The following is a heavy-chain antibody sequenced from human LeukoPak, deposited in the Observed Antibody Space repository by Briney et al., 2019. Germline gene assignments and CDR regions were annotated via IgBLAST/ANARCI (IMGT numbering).Heavy chain of an antibody. CDR3: ARGSSWNDY. D-gene: IGHD6-13*01. Sequence: SETLSLTCTVSGYSISSGYYWGWIRQPPGKGLEWIGSIYHSGSTYYNPSLKSRVTISVDTSKNQFSLKLSSVTAADTAVYYCARGSSWNDYWGQGTLVTVSS. J-gene: IGHJ4*02. CDR1: GYSISSGYY. V-gene: IGHV4-38-2*02. CDR2: IYHSGST.